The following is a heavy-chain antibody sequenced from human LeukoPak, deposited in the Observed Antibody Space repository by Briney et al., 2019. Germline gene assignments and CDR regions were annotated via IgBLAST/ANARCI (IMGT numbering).Heavy chain of an antibody. V-gene: IGHV4-61*02. CDR1: GGFISSGSYY. CDR2: IYTSGST. Sequence: SETLSLTCTVSGGFISSGSYYWSWIRQPAGKGLEWIGRIYTSGSTNYNPSLKSRVTISVDTSKNQFSLKLSSVTAADTAVYYCARLEEVVTALYGMDVWGQGTTVTVSS. J-gene: IGHJ6*02. D-gene: IGHD2-21*02. CDR3: ARLEEVVTALYGMDV.